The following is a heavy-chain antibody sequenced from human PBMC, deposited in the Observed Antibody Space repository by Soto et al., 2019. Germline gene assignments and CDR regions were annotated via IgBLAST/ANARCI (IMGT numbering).Heavy chain of an antibody. CDR2: SNPDSGGT. CDR3: VSASWGGSYHYYMDV. D-gene: IGHD3-3*01. V-gene: IGHV1-2*04. CDR1: GYMFTDYY. J-gene: IGHJ6*03. Sequence: QVQLVQSGAEVKKPGASVKVSCKASGYMFTDYYMHWVRQAPGQGLEWMGWSNPDSGGTNYAQKFQGWVTMTRDTSISTAYMELNRLRFDDTVVYYCVSASWGGSYHYYMDVWGKGTTVTVS.